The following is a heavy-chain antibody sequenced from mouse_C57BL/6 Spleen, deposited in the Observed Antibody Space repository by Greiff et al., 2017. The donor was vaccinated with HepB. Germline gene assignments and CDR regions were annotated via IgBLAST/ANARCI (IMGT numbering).Heavy chain of an antibody. V-gene: IGHV5-16*01. Sequence: EVMLVESEGGLVQPGSSMKLSCTASGFTFSDYYMAWVRQVPEKGLEWVANINYDGSSTYYLDSLKSRFIISRDNAKNILYLQMSSLKSEDTATYYCARDPTTDWYFDVWGTGTTVTVSS. CDR1: GFTFSDYY. CDR3: ARDPTTDWYFDV. D-gene: IGHD1-1*01. CDR2: INYDGSST. J-gene: IGHJ1*03.